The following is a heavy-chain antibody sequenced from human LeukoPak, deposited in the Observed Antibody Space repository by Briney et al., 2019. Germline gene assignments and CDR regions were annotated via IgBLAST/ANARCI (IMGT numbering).Heavy chain of an antibody. CDR1: GYTFTSYW. V-gene: IGHV1-46*01. J-gene: IGHJ4*02. Sequence: GASVKVSCKASGYTFTSYWIQWVRQAPGQGLEWMGLINPDGGSTAYAHRFQGRVTMTRDTSTSTVYMDFSSPRSEDTALYYCARAPRNSSTMLDYWGQGTLVTVSS. D-gene: IGHD6-13*01. CDR2: INPDGGST. CDR3: ARAPRNSSTMLDY.